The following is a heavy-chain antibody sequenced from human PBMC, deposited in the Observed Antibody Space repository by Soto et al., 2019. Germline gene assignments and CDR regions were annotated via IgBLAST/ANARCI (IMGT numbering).Heavy chain of an antibody. CDR2: IKYDGSEE. CDR3: VRGAGAAN. CDR1: GFTFSSFW. D-gene: IGHD2-15*01. V-gene: IGHV3-7*01. Sequence: EVQLVESGGALVQPGESLRLSCAASGFTFSSFWMTWVRQAPGKGLEWVANIKYDGSEEYYVDSVKGRFTISRDNAKNALYLQMNSRRAEDTAVFYCVRGAGAANWGQGTLVTVSS. J-gene: IGHJ4*02.